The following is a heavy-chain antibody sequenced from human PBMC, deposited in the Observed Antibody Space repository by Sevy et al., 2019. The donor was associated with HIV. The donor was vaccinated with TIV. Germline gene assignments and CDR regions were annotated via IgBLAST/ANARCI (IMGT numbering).Heavy chain of an antibody. CDR2: INSDGSST. CDR3: AKSGVDTAMLGY. Sequence: GGSLRLSCAASGFTFSSYWMHWVRQAPGKGLVWVSRINSDGSSTSYADSVKGRFTISRDNAKNTLYLQMNSLRAEDTAVYYCAKSGVDTAMLGYWGQGTLVIVSS. D-gene: IGHD5-18*01. J-gene: IGHJ4*02. V-gene: IGHV3-74*01. CDR1: GFTFSSYW.